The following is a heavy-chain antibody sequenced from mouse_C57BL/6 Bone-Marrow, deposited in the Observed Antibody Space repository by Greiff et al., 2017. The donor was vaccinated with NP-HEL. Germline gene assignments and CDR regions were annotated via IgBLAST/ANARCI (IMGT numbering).Heavy chain of an antibody. CDR3: ARGWLLLDY. V-gene: IGHV1-81*01. J-gene: IGHJ2*01. CDR1: GYTFTSYG. CDR2: IYPRSGNT. D-gene: IGHD2-3*01. Sequence: QVHVKQSGAELARPGASVKLSCKASGYTFTSYGISWVKQRTGQGLEWIGEIYPRSGNTYYNEKFKGKATLTADKSSSTAYMELRSLTSEDSAVYFCARGWLLLDYWGQGTTLTVSS.